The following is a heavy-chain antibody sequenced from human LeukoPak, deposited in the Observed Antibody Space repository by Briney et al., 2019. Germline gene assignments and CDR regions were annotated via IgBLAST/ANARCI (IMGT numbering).Heavy chain of an antibody. D-gene: IGHD3-22*01. V-gene: IGHV1-69*04. CDR1: GGTFSSYA. Sequence: SVKVSRKASGGTFSSYAISWVRQAPGQGLEWMGRIIPILGIANYAQKFQGRVTITADKSTSTAYMELSSLRSEDTAVYYCARGLGNPYYYDSSGYFPDAFDIWGQGTMVTVSS. CDR2: IIPILGIA. J-gene: IGHJ3*02. CDR3: ARGLGNPYYYDSSGYFPDAFDI.